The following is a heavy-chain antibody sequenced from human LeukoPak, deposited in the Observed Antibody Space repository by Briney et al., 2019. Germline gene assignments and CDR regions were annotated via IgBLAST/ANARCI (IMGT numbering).Heavy chain of an antibody. D-gene: IGHD6-19*01. CDR2: IYSGGST. CDR3: ARGWYSSGWYYFDY. Sequence: PGGSLGLSCAASGFTVSTNYMSWVRQAPGKGLECVSVIYSGGSTYYADSVKGRFTISTDNSKNTLYLQMNSLRAEDTAVYYCARGWYSSGWYYFDYWGQGTLVTVSS. CDR1: GFTVSTNY. J-gene: IGHJ4*02. V-gene: IGHV3-53*01.